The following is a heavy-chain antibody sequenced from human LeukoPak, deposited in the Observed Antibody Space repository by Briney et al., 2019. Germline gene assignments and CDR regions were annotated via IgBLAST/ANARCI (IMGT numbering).Heavy chain of an antibody. D-gene: IGHD5-24*01. V-gene: IGHV3-48*01. CDR1: GFTFSSYS. J-gene: IGHJ4*02. Sequence: PGGSLRLSCAASGFTFSSYSMNWVRQAPGKGLEWVSYISSSSSTIYYADSVKGRFTISRDNAKNSLYLQMNSLRAEDTAVYYCAKTDSQMGYWGQGTLVTVSS. CDR3: AKTDSQMGY. CDR2: ISSSSSTI.